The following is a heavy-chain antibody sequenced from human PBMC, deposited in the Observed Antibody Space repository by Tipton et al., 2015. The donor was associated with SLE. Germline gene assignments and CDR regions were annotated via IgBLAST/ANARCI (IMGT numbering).Heavy chain of an antibody. Sequence: TLSLTCALYGGSFSGYYWSWIRQPPGKGLEWIGEINHGGSTNYNPSLKSRVTKSVDTSKNQFSLKLSSVTAADTAVYYCASEILRDYGSAWGPDYWGQGTLVTVSS. J-gene: IGHJ4*02. CDR1: GGSFSGYY. V-gene: IGHV4-34*01. CDR3: ASEILRDYGSAWGPDY. CDR2: INHGGST. D-gene: IGHD6-19*01.